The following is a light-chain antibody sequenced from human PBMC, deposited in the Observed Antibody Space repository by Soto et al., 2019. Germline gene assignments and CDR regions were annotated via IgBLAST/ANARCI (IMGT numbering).Light chain of an antibody. CDR2: NSY. CDR1: QDIRRS. CDR3: QQYNSWPRT. J-gene: IGKJ1*01. Sequence: VMTQSPPTLYVSAGERATLSCRASQDIRRSLAWYQQSPGQPPRLLIYNSYNRATGVAARFSGSGSGTDFTLTISSLQSEDFAVYYCQQYNSWPRTFGQGTNVDIK. V-gene: IGKV3-15*01.